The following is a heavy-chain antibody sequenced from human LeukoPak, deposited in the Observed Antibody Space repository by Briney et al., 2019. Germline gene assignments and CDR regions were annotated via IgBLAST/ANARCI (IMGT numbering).Heavy chain of an antibody. CDR2: IYQSGRT. V-gene: IGHV4-38-2*02. CDR1: GYSISSGYY. Sequence: SETLSLTCTVSGYSISSGYYWGWIRQPPGKGLEWLGSIYQSGRTYYNPSLKSRVTISVDTSKNQFSLKLSSVTAADTAVYYCAREGDSSSVGWFDPRGQGTLVTVSS. CDR3: AREGDSSSVGWFDP. J-gene: IGHJ5*02. D-gene: IGHD6-13*01.